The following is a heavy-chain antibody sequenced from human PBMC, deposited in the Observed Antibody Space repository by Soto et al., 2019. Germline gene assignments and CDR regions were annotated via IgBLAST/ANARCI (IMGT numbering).Heavy chain of an antibody. V-gene: IGHV6-1*01. Sequence: SQTLSLTCAVSGDSVSRNSAAWNWIRQSPSRGLEWLGRTYYRSKWYNDYAVYVKSRISINPDTSKNQLSLQLNSVTPEDTAVYYCAREVPYYDSSGYFSHIYGMDVWGQGTTVTVSS. CDR3: AREVPYYDSSGYFSHIYGMDV. D-gene: IGHD3-22*01. CDR2: TYYRSKWYN. CDR1: GDSVSRNSAA. J-gene: IGHJ6*02.